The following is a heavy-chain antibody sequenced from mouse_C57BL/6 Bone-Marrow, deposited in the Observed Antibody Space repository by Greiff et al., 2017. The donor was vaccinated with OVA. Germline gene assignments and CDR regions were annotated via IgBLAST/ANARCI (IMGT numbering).Heavy chain of an antibody. Sequence: EVQLHQSGPVLVKPGASVKMSCTASGYTFTDYYMNWVKQSHGTSLAWIGFINTYNGGNSYNQTFKGKATLTVDKSASTAYMELNSLTSEDSAVYYCAKEVCYWGQGTTLTVSS. CDR2: INTYNGGN. J-gene: IGHJ2*01. V-gene: IGHV1-19*01. CDR1: GYTFTDYY. CDR3: AKEVCY.